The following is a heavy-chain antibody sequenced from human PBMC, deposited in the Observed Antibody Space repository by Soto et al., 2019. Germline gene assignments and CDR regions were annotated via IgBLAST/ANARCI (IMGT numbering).Heavy chain of an antibody. CDR1: GSIFSGYG. Sequence: QKYLVESGGGVVQPGGSLRLSCVASGSIFSGYGMHWVRQAPGKGLAWVAVIWYDGSNKYYADSVKGRFTISRDNSKNLLDLQLDSLRAEDTAVYYCARDGIGGTVFRGFCDYWGQGTLVTVSS. CDR3: ARDGIGGTVFRGFCDY. D-gene: IGHD1-7*01. CDR2: IWYDGSNK. V-gene: IGHV3-33*01. J-gene: IGHJ4*02.